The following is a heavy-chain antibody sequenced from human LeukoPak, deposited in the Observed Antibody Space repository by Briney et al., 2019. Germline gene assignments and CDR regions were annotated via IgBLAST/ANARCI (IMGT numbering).Heavy chain of an antibody. CDR2: IRYDGSDK. J-gene: IGHJ4*02. Sequence: GGSLRLSCAASGFTFSSCGMHWVRQAPGKGLEWVAFIRYDGSDKYYADSVKGRFTISRDNAKNSLYLQMNSLRAEDTAVYYCARGGVYSSGWYVDYWGQGTLVTVSS. D-gene: IGHD6-19*01. V-gene: IGHV3-30*02. CDR1: GFTFSSCG. CDR3: ARGGVYSSGWYVDY.